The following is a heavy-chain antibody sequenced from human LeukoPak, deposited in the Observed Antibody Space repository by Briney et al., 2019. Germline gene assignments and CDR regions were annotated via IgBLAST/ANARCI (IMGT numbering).Heavy chain of an antibody. Sequence: ASVKVSCTTSGYTFTNYNIDWVRQAPGQGLEWMGWINPNSGGTNYAQKFQGRVTMTRDTSISTAYMELSRLRSDDTAVYYCARRYCSSTSCPKDYYYYYMDVWGKGTTVTVSS. V-gene: IGHV1-2*02. CDR2: INPNSGGT. D-gene: IGHD2-2*01. J-gene: IGHJ6*03. CDR1: GYTFTNYN. CDR3: ARRYCSSTSCPKDYYYYYMDV.